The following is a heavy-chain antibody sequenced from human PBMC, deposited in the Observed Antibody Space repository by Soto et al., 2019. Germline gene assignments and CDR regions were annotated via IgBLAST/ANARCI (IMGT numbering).Heavy chain of an antibody. Sequence: GGSLRLSCAASGFTFSSYWMHWVRQAPGKGLVWVSRINSDGSSTSYADSVKGRFTISRDNPKNTLYLQMNSLRAEDTAVYYCAREQLVLWAGYYYMDVWGKGTTVTVSS. CDR3: AREQLVLWAGYYYMDV. J-gene: IGHJ6*03. D-gene: IGHD6-6*01. CDR1: GFTFSSYW. V-gene: IGHV3-74*01. CDR2: INSDGSST.